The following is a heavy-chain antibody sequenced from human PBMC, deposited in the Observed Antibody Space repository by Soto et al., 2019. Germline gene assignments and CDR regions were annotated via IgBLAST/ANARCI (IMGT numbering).Heavy chain of an antibody. D-gene: IGHD2-15*01. CDR2: ISSNGSNS. J-gene: IGHJ4*02. CDR3: AKDHRNGGSRVDY. CDR1: GFTFSSYA. V-gene: IGHV3-64*02. Sequence: GGSLRLSCAASGFTFSSYAMHWVRQAPGKGLEYVSAISSNGSNSYYADSVKGRFTISRDNSNNALYLQMSSLRPEDTAVYFCAKDHRNGGSRVDYWGQGTLVTVSS.